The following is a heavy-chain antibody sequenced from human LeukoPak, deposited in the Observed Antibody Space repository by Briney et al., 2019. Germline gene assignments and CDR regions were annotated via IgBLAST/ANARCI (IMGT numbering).Heavy chain of an antibody. V-gene: IGHV1-2*02. CDR3: ATLYCSATRCSYNWFDP. CDR2: INPNGGGT. J-gene: IGHJ5*02. CDR1: GYNFTGYY. D-gene: IGHD2-2*01. Sequence: ASVKVSCKSSGYNFTGYYMHWVRQAPGHGLEWMGCINPNGGGTIYAQQFQGRVTMTRDTSISTAYMELSRLRSDDTAMYYCATLYCSATRCSYNWFDPWGPGTLVTVSS.